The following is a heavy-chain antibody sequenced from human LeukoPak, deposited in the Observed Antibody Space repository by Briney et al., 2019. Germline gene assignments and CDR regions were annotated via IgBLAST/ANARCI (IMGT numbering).Heavy chain of an antibody. D-gene: IGHD3-10*01. CDR2: ISGSGDST. V-gene: IGHV3-23*01. CDR1: GFTFSSYA. CDR3: AKVTGSGSYPAYYYYAMDV. Sequence: GGSLRLSCAASGFTFSSYAMIWVRQAAGKGLEWGSVISGSGDSTHYADSVKGRFIICRVNSKNTLHLQMNSLRAEDTAVYYCAKVTGSGSYPAYYYYAMDVWGRGTTVTVSS. J-gene: IGHJ6*02.